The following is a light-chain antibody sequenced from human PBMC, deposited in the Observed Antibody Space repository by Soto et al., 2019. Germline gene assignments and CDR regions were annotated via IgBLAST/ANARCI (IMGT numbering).Light chain of an antibody. V-gene: IGKV1-5*01. CDR3: QHYYSYSLT. Sequence: DIPMTQSPSTLSASVGDRVTITCRASQHIVSRLAWYQQKPGKAPKLLIHDASSLEAGVPSRFSGSGSGTEFTLTINSLQSEDFATYYCQHYYSYSLTFGGGTKVEIK. J-gene: IGKJ4*01. CDR2: DAS. CDR1: QHIVSR.